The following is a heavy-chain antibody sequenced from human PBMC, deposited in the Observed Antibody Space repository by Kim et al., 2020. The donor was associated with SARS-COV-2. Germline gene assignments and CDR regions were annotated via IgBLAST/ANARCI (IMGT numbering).Heavy chain of an antibody. Sequence: GGSLRLSCAASGFTFSSYAMSWVRQAPGKGLEWVSAISGSGGSTYYADSVKGRFTISRDNSKNTLYLQMNSLRAEDTAVYYCAKGFHNFWSGYYTYWGQGTLVTVSS. CDR1: GFTFSSYA. J-gene: IGHJ4*02. D-gene: IGHD3-3*01. V-gene: IGHV3-23*01. CDR2: ISGSGGST. CDR3: AKGFHNFWSGYYTY.